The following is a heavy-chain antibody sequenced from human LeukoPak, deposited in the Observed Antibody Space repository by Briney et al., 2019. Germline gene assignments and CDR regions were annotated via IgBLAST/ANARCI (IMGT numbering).Heavy chain of an antibody. CDR1: GFTFSSYA. V-gene: IGHV3-30-3*01. CDR2: ISYDGSNK. J-gene: IGHJ4*02. CDR3: ARDRQGTAMVTLFDY. Sequence: QPGGSLRLSCAASGFTFSSYAMHWVRQAPGKGLEWVAVISYDGSNKYYADSVKGRFTISRDNSKNTLYLQMNSLRAEDTAVYYCARDRQGTAMVTLFDYWGQGTLVTVSS. D-gene: IGHD5-18*01.